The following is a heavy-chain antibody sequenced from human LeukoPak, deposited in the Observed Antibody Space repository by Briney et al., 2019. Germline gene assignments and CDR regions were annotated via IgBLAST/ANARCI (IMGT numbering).Heavy chain of an antibody. D-gene: IGHD7-27*01. CDR1: GFTFSSYS. Sequence: GGSLRLSCAASGFTFSSYSMNWVRQAPGKGLEWVPSISSSSSYIYYADSVKGRFTISRDNAKNSLYLQMNSLRAEDTAVYYCARDPGLYYFDYWGQGTLVTVSS. CDR3: ARDPGLYYFDY. J-gene: IGHJ4*02. V-gene: IGHV3-21*01. CDR2: ISSSSSYI.